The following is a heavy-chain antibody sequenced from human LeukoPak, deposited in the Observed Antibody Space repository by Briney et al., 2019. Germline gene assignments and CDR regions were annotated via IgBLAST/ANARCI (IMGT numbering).Heavy chain of an antibody. CDR3: VRDNYGGILDF. Sequence: GGSLRLSCAASGFTVSSNYMSWVRQAPGKGLEWVSVIYSGGSTYYADSVKGRFTISRDNSKNTLSLQMNTLRADDTAVYYCVRDNYGGILDFWGQGTLVTVSS. CDR2: IYSGGST. J-gene: IGHJ4*02. D-gene: IGHD2-21*01. V-gene: IGHV3-53*05. CDR1: GFTVSSNY.